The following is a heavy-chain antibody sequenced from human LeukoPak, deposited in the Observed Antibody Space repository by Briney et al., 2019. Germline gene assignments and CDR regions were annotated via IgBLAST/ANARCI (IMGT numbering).Heavy chain of an antibody. Sequence: PSETLSLTCTVSGGSISSSSYYWGWIRQPPGKGLEWIGSIYYSGSTYYNPSLKSRVTISVDTSKNQFSLKLSSVTAADTAVYYCARVGYSYGTRFDYWGQGTLVTVSS. V-gene: IGHV4-39*07. CDR3: ARVGYSYGTRFDY. CDR1: GGSISSSSYY. J-gene: IGHJ4*02. D-gene: IGHD5-18*01. CDR2: IYYSGST.